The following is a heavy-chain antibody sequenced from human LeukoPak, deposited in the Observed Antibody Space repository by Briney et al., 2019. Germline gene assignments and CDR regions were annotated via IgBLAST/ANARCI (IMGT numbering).Heavy chain of an antibody. CDR3: ARGRYVGWFDP. CDR1: GGSISSSSYY. V-gene: IGHV4-39*07. D-gene: IGHD1-26*01. CDR2: IYYSGST. J-gene: IGHJ5*02. Sequence: SETLSLTRTVSGGSISSSSYYWGWIRQPPGKGLEWIGSIYYSGSTYYNPSLKSRVTISVDTSKNQFSLKLSSVTAADTAVYYCARGRYVGWFDPWGQGTLVTVSS.